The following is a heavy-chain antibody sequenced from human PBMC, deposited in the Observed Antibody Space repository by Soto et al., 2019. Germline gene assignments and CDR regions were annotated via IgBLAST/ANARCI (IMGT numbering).Heavy chain of an antibody. CDR2: IRSKAYGGTT. V-gene: IGHV3-49*03. CDR1: GFTFGDYA. Sequence: SLRLSCTASGFTFGDYAMSWFRQAPGKGLEWVGFIRSKAYGGTTEYAASVKGRFTISRDDSKSIAYLQMNSLKTEDTAVYYCSYYLTGTTHYYYYGMDVWGQGTTVTVSS. D-gene: IGHD1-7*01. CDR3: SYYLTGTTHYYYYGMDV. J-gene: IGHJ6*02.